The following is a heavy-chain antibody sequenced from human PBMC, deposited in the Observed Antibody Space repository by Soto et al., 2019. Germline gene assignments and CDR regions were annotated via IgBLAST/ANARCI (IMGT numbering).Heavy chain of an antibody. V-gene: IGHV4-34*01. CDR1: GGSFSGYY. J-gene: IGHJ6*04. D-gene: IGHD2-2*03. Sequence: LSLTCAVYGGSFSGYYWSWIRQPPGKGLEWIGEINHSGSTNYNPSLKSRVTISVDTSKNQFSLKLSSVTAADTVVYYCARGGYCSSTSCYDLDVWGKGTTVTVSS. CDR2: INHSGST. CDR3: ARGGYCSSTSCYDLDV.